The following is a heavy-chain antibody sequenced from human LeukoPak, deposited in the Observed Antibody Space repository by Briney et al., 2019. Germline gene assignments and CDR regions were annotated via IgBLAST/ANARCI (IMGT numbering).Heavy chain of an antibody. CDR1: GYTFTSYE. CDR3: ARGLWLRLPLNY. J-gene: IGHJ4*02. CDR2: MNPNSGST. V-gene: IGHV1-8*01. Sequence: GASVKVSCKASGYTFTSYEINWVRQAPGQGLEWMGWMNPNSGSTRHAQKFQGRVTMTSNASISTAYMELSSLRSDDTAVYYCARGLWLRLPLNYWGQGTLVTVSS. D-gene: IGHD5-12*01.